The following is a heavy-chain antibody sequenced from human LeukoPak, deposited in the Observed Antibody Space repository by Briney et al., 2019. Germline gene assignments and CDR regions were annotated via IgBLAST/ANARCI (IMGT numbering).Heavy chain of an antibody. J-gene: IGHJ5*02. CDR3: ARMNYGSGSYPNWFDP. D-gene: IGHD3-10*01. CDR1: GFSLSTSGMC. Sequence: RESGPTLVNPTQTLTLTCTFSGFSLSTSGMCVSWIRQPPGKALEWLARIDWDDDKYYSTSLKTRLTISKDTSKNQVVLTMTNMDPVDTATYYCARMNYGSGSYPNWFDPWGQGTLVTVSS. V-gene: IGHV2-70*11. CDR2: IDWDDDK.